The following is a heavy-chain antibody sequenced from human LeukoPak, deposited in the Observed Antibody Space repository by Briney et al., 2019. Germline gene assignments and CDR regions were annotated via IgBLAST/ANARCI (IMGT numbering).Heavy chain of an antibody. V-gene: IGHV1-18*01. D-gene: IGHD4-17*01. CDR2: ISAYNGNT. Sequence: ALVKVSCKATGYTFTSYGISWVGQAPGQGLEWMGWISAYNGNTNYAQKLQGRVTMTTDTSTSTAYMELRSLRSDDTAVYYCARHNTDYGDYSRQDYWGQGTLVTVSS. J-gene: IGHJ4*02. CDR3: ARHNTDYGDYSRQDY. CDR1: GYTFTSYG.